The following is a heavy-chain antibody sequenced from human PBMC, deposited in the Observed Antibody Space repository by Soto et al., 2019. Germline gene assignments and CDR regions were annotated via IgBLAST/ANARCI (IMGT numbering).Heavy chain of an antibody. V-gene: IGHV4-4*09. CDR3: ARTLDYGHMDV. Sequence: PSETLSLTCTVSGDSVRNQYWSWIRRPPGRGLEWIGYIYRSGSTKYNPSLKSRLTISVDTSKNQFSLKLSSETAADTAVYYCARTLDYGHMDVWGKGTTVTVSS. CDR2: IYRSGST. D-gene: IGHD3-16*01. J-gene: IGHJ6*03. CDR1: GDSVRNQY.